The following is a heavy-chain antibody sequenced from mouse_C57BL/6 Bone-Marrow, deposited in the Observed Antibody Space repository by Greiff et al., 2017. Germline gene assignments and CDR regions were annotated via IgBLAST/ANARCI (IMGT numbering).Heavy chain of an antibody. V-gene: IGHV14-4*01. J-gene: IGHJ2*01. CDR1: GFTINDDS. CDR2: IDPENGDT. D-gene: IGHD1-1*01. Sequence: EVHVKQSGAELVRPGASVKLSCTASGFTINDDSMHWVKQRPEQGLEWIGWIDPENGDTEYAAKVQGKATITADKSSNTAYLQLSSLTSADTAVYYCTTVVHYWGQGTTLTVSS. CDR3: TTVVHY.